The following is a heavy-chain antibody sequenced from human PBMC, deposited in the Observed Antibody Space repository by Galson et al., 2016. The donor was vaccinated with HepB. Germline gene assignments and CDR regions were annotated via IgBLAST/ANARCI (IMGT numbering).Heavy chain of an antibody. CDR3: ARAYIGSPYYFDY. CDR2: INPNSGGT. J-gene: IGHJ4*02. V-gene: IGHV1-2*02. CDR1: GYTFTGYY. D-gene: IGHD3-10*01. Sequence: SVKVSCKASGYTFTGYYMHWVRQAPGQGLEWMGWINPNSGGTNYAQKFQGRVTMTRDTSISTAYMELSRLRSDDTAVYYCARAYIGSPYYFDYWGQGTLVTVSS.